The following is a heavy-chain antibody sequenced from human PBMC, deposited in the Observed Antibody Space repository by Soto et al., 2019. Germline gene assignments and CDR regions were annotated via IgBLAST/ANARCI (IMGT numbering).Heavy chain of an antibody. CDR1: GGSFSGYY. V-gene: IGHV4-34*01. CDR2: INHSGST. Sequence: PSETLSLTCAFYGGSFSGYYWSWIRQPPGKGLEWIGEINHSGSTNYNPSLKSRVTISVDTSKNQFSLKVSSVTAADTAVYYCAKTGNYYYYYMDVWGKGTTVTVSS. J-gene: IGHJ6*03. CDR3: AKTGNYYYYYMDV.